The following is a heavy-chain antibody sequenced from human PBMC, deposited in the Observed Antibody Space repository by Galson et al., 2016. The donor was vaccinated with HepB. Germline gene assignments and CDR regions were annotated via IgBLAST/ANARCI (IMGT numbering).Heavy chain of an antibody. CDR2: IDPTDSYS. V-gene: IGHV5-10-1*01. J-gene: IGHJ6*02. Sequence: QSGAEVKKPGESLRISCKGSGYNFPTYWITWVRQMPGKGLEWMGRIDPTDSYSNYNSSFQGHVTISADKSISTAYLQWSSLKASDTAMYYCARHRGYGMDVWGQGTTVTVSS. CDR1: GYNFPTYW. D-gene: IGHD3-10*01. CDR3: ARHRGYGMDV.